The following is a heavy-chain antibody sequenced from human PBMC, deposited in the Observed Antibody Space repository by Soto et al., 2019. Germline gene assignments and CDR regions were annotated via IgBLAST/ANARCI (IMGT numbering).Heavy chain of an antibody. Sequence: GTSVKVSSKASGHTFTSKYMHCVRQSPGQGLEWMGIINPSGGSTSYAQKFQGRVTMTRDTSTSTVYMELSSLRSEDTAVYYCARDRYDYYDSSGYLLYFSYWGQGTLVTVSS. J-gene: IGHJ4*02. CDR3: ARDRYDYYDSSGYLLYFSY. V-gene: IGHV1-46*01. CDR1: GHTFTSKY. D-gene: IGHD3-22*01. CDR2: INPSGGST.